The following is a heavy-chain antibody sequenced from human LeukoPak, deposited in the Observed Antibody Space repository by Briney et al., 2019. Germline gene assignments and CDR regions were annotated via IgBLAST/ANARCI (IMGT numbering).Heavy chain of an antibody. CDR1: GYTFTSYY. Sequence: ASVKVSCKASGYTFTSYYMHWVRQAPGQGLEWMGIINPSGGSTSYAQKFQGRVTMTRDTSTSTVYMELSSLRSEDTAVYYCARAGSCSGGSCYSRNLFDYWGQGTLVTVSS. J-gene: IGHJ4*02. CDR2: INPSGGST. V-gene: IGHV1-46*01. CDR3: ARAGSCSGGSCYSRNLFDY. D-gene: IGHD2-15*01.